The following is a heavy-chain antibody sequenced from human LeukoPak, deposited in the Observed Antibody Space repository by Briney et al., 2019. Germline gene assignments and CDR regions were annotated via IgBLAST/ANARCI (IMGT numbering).Heavy chain of an antibody. V-gene: IGHV1-69*04. Sequence: SVKVSCKASGGTFSSYAISWVRQAPGQGLEWMGRIILILGIANYAQKFQGRVTITADKSTSTAYMELSSLRSEDTAVYYCASDGYYDSSGYYGGDFDYWGQGTLVTVSS. J-gene: IGHJ4*02. CDR3: ASDGYYDSSGYYGGDFDY. CDR1: GGTFSSYA. D-gene: IGHD3-22*01. CDR2: IILILGIA.